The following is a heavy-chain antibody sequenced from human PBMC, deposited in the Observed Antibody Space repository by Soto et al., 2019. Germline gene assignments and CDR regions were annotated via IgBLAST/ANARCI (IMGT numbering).Heavy chain of an antibody. J-gene: IGHJ5*02. CDR3: ARRSQQLVRTGWFDP. Sequence: QVQLVQSGAEVKKPGSSVKVPCKASGGTFSSYAISWVRQAPGQGLEWMGGIIPIFGTANYAQKFQGRVTITADESTSTAYMELSSLRSEDTAVYYCARRSQQLVRTGWFDPWGQGTLVTVSS. V-gene: IGHV1-69*01. CDR1: GGTFSSYA. CDR2: IIPIFGTA. D-gene: IGHD6-6*01.